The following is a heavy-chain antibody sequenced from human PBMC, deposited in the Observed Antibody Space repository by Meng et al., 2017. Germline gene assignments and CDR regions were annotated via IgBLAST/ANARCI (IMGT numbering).Heavy chain of an antibody. J-gene: IGHJ4*02. CDR3: ARDTVEAYCGGDCCPLGY. V-gene: IGHV4-34*01. CDR1: GGSCGGYY. D-gene: IGHD2-21*02. CDR2: INHSGST. Sequence: QVVLPQVCAGTLKPSEALVLTCAVYGGSCGGYYWSWIRQPPGKGLERIGEINHSGSTNYNPSLKSRVTISVDTSKNQFSLKLSSVTAADTAVYYCARDTVEAYCGGDCCPLGYWGQGTLVTVSS.